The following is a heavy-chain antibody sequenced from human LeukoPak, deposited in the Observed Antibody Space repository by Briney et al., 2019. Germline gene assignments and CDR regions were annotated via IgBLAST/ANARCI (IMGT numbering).Heavy chain of an antibody. CDR1: GFTVSSNY. Sequence: GGSLRLSCAAPGFTVSSNYMSWVRQAPGKGLEWVSVIYSGGSTYYADSVKGRFTISRDNSKNTLYLQMNSLRAEDTAVFYCAKSSLLEWLSRQSWFDPWGQGTLVTVSS. D-gene: IGHD3-3*01. CDR2: IYSGGST. V-gene: IGHV3-53*01. CDR3: AKSSLLEWLSRQSWFDP. J-gene: IGHJ5*02.